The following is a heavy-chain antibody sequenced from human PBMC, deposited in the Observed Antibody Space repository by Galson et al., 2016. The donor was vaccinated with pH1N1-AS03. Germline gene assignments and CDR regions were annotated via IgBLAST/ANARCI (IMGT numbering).Heavy chain of an antibody. CDR2: ITGDNRKT. CDR3: ARGDGNSGHNWFDT. J-gene: IGHJ5*02. D-gene: IGHD5-24*01. Sequence: SVKASCKASGYTFLSYAISWVRQAPGQRLEWMGWITGDNRKTKHSPKFQGRVAMNADTVTDTAYMELSSLRSDDTAVYYCARGDGNSGHNWFDTWGQGTLVSVSS. CDR1: GYTFLSYA. V-gene: IGHV1-18*04.